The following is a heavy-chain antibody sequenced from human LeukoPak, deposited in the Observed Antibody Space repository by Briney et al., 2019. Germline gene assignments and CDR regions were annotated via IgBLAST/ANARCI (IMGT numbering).Heavy chain of an antibody. D-gene: IGHD2-2*01. CDR3: ATPFGVVVPAAISSPGAFDI. J-gene: IGHJ3*02. CDR1: GYTFTSYG. CDR2: ISAYNGNT. Sequence: ASVKVSCKASGYTFTSYGISWVRQAPGQGLEWMGWISAYNGNTNYAQKLQGRVTMTTDTSTSTAYMELSSLRSEDTAVYYCATPFGVVVPAAISSPGAFDIWGQGTMVTVSS. V-gene: IGHV1-18*01.